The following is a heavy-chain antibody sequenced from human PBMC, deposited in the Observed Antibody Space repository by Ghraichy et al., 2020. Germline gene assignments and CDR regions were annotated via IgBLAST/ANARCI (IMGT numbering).Heavy chain of an antibody. CDR1: GFSLSTSGVG. CDR2: IYWDDDK. Sequence: SGPTLVKPTQTLTLTCTFSGFSLSTSGVGVGWIRQPPGKALEWLALIYWDDDKRYSPSLKSRLTITKDTSKNQVVLTMTNMDPVDTATYYCAHSRGVATNRLGTTRYFNYWGQGTLVTVSS. CDR3: AHSRGVATNRLGTTRYFNY. J-gene: IGHJ4*02. D-gene: IGHD5-12*01. V-gene: IGHV2-5*02.